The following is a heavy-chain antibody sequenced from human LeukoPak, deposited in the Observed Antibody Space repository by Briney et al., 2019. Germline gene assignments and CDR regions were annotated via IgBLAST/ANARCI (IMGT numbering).Heavy chain of an antibody. V-gene: IGHV1-24*01. D-gene: IGHD6-19*01. CDR3: ATSWGIAVAGHVGAFDY. CDR2: FDPEDGET. J-gene: IGHJ4*02. CDR1: GYTLTELS. Sequence: GASVKVSCKVSGYTLTELSMHWVRQAPGKGLEWMGGFDPEDGETIYARKFQGRVTMTEDTSTDTAYMELSSLRSEDTAVYYCATSWGIAVAGHVGAFDYWGQGTLVTVSS.